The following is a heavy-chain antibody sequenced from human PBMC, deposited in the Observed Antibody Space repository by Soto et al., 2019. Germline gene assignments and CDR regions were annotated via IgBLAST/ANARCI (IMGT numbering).Heavy chain of an antibody. J-gene: IGHJ6*02. CDR3: ARYHWGSGYYHYGMDV. V-gene: IGHV4-31*03. D-gene: IGHD7-27*01. CDR2: ISYSGST. Sequence: QVQLQESGPGLVKPSQTLSLTCTVSGGSINSDIYYWSWVRQHPGKGLEWIGYISYSGSTYYNPSLMSRVTISVDSSKNQFSLNLSSVTAADTAVYYCARYHWGSGYYHYGMDVWGQGTTVTVSS. CDR1: GGSINSDIYY.